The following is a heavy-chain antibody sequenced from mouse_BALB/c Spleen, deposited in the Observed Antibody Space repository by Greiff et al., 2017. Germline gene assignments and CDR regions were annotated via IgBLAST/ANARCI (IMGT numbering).Heavy chain of an antibody. V-gene: IGHV5-9-4*01. CDR1: GFTFSSFA. CDR3: AKNDYSSLGY. Sequence: EGKLVESGGGLVKPGGSLKLSCAASGFTFSSFAMSWVRQSPEKRLEWVAEISSGGSYTYYPDTVTGRFTISRDNAKNTLYLEMSSLRSEDTAMYYCAKNDYSSLGYWGQGTSVTVSS. D-gene: IGHD2-4*01. CDR2: ISSGGSYT. J-gene: IGHJ4*01.